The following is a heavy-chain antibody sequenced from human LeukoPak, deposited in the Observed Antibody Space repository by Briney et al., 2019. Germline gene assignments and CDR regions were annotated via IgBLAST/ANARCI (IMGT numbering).Heavy chain of an antibody. CDR1: GFTFTTFA. CDR3: SNAHFRDY. J-gene: IGHJ4*02. CDR2: ISGSGTST. Sequence: GGSLTLSRAVSGFTFTTFAVTWVRQAPGKGLEWVSDISGSGTSTYYADSVKGRFTISRDNSKNTLYPQINSLRAEDTAIYYWSNAHFRDYWGQGTLVTVSS. V-gene: IGHV3-23*01. D-gene: IGHD2/OR15-2a*01.